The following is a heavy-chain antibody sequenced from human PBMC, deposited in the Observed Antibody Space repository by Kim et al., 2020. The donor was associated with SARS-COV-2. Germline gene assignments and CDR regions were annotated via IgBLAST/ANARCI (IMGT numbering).Heavy chain of an antibody. CDR1: GGSISSYY. CDR3: ARDPKGYYGSGSYPWFDP. Sequence: SETLSLTCTVSGGSISSYYWSWIRQPPGKRLEWIGYIYYSGSTNYNPSLKSRVTISVDTSKNQFSLKLSSVTAADTAVYYCARDPKGYYGSGSYPWFDPWGQGTLVTVSS. J-gene: IGHJ5*02. D-gene: IGHD3-10*01. CDR2: IYYSGST. V-gene: IGHV4-59*01.